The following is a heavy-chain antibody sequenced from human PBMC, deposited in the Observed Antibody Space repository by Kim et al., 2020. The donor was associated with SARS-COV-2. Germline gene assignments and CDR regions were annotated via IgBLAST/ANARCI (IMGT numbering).Heavy chain of an antibody. CDR2: INYSGST. D-gene: IGHD3-22*01. CDR3: AGDSSGYSAWFAP. V-gene: IGHV4-59*13. J-gene: IGHJ5*02. CDR1: GGSISSYY. Sequence: SETLSLTCTVSGGSISSYYWSWIRQPPGKGLEWIGYINYSGSTNYNPSLKSRVTISVDTSKNQFSLKLSSVTAADTAVYYCAGDSSGYSAWFAPWGQGPL.